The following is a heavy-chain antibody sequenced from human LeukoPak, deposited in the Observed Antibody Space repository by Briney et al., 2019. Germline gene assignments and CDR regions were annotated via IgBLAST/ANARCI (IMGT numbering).Heavy chain of an antibody. Sequence: SETLSLTCAVYGGSFSGYYWSWIRQPPGKGLEWIGEINHSGSTNYNPSLKSRVTISVDTSKNQFSLKLSSVTAADTAVYYCAGGTGTTKGAFDIWGQGTMVTVSS. CDR3: AGGTGTTKGAFDI. J-gene: IGHJ3*02. V-gene: IGHV4-34*01. CDR2: INHSGST. D-gene: IGHD1-1*01. CDR1: GGSFSGYY.